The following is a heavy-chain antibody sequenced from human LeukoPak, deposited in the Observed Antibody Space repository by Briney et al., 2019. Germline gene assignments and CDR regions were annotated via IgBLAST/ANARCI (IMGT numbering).Heavy chain of an antibody. CDR2: TSSSSSYI. CDR1: GFTFSSYS. Sequence: PGGSLRLSCAASGFTFSSYSMNWVRQAPGKGLEWVSSTSSSSSYIYYADSVKGRFTISRDNAKNSLYLQMNSLRAEDTAVYYCARDLSGNDWFDPWGQGTLVTVSS. CDR3: ARDLSGNDWFDP. J-gene: IGHJ5*02. V-gene: IGHV3-21*01. D-gene: IGHD4-23*01.